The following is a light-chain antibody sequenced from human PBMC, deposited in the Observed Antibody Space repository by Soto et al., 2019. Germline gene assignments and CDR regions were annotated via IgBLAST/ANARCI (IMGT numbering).Light chain of an antibody. Sequence: EIVLTQSPGTLSLSPGVRATLSCRASQSVSSGYLAWYQQKPGQAPRLLMYLASNRAAGIPDRFSGSGSGTDFTLTISRLEPEDFAVYYCQQYGSSPWTFGQGTKVEIK. CDR3: QQYGSSPWT. V-gene: IGKV3-20*01. CDR1: QSVSSGY. J-gene: IGKJ1*01. CDR2: LAS.